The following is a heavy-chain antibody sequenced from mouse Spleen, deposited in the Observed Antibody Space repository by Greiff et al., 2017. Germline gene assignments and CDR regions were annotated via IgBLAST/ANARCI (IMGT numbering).Heavy chain of an antibody. D-gene: IGHD2-3*01. J-gene: IGHJ4*01. Sequence: EVKLMESGGGLVKPGGSLKLSCAASGFTFSSYAMSWVRQTPEKRLEWVATISSGGSYTYYPDSVKGRITISRDNAKNTLYLQMSSLRSEDTAMYYCARPLYDYYAMDYWGQGTSVTVSS. V-gene: IGHV5-9-1*01. CDR2: ISSGGSYT. CDR1: GFTFSSYA. CDR3: ARPLYDYYAMDY.